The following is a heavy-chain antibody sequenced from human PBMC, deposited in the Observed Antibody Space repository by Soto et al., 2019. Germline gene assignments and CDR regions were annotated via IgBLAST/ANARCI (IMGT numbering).Heavy chain of an antibody. Sequence: QMQLVESGGGVVQPGRSLRLSCAASGFTFSSYAMHWVRQAPGKGLEWVAVISYDGSNKYYADSVKGRFTISRDNSKNTLYLQMNSLRAEDTAVYYCARGDLFDYWGQGTLVTVSS. CDR1: GFTFSSYA. D-gene: IGHD2-21*01. CDR3: ARGDLFDY. V-gene: IGHV3-30-3*01. CDR2: ISYDGSNK. J-gene: IGHJ4*02.